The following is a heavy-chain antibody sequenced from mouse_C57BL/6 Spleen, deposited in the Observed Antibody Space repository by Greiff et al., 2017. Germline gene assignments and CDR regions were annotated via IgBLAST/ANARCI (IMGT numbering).Heavy chain of an antibody. J-gene: IGHJ4*01. CDR1: GYTFTSYW. CDR3: RAFIKAYYAMDY. Sequence: VQLKQSGAELAKPGASVKLSCKASGYTFTSYWMHWVKQRPGQGLEWIGYINPSSGYTKYNQKFKDKATLTADKSSSTAYMQLSSLTYEDSAVYYCRAFIKAYYAMDYWGQGTSVTVSS. V-gene: IGHV1-7*01. D-gene: IGHD1-1*01. CDR2: INPSSGYT.